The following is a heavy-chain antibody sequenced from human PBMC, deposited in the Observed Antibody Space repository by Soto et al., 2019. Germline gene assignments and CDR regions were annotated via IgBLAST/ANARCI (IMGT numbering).Heavy chain of an antibody. D-gene: IGHD6-19*01. V-gene: IGHV3-23*01. Sequence: GGSLRLSCVGSGFAFSNYAMGWVRQTPGKGLEWVIGIGGSGASTNYAESVKGRFTISRDNSKNTLYLHMNSLRAEDTAVYFCAKEMQFPILFYFDHWGQGSLVTVSS. CDR3: AKEMQFPILFYFDH. CDR1: GFAFSNYA. J-gene: IGHJ4*02. CDR2: IGGSGAST.